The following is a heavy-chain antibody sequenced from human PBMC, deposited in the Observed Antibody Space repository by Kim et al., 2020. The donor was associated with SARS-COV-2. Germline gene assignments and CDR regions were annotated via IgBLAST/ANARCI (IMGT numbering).Heavy chain of an antibody. CDR2: ISGSGGST. V-gene: IGHV3-23*01. J-gene: IGHJ6*02. Sequence: GGSLRLSCAASGFTFSSYGMSWVRQAPGKGLEWVSAISGSGGSTYYADSVKGRFTISRDNSKNTLYLQMNSLRAEDTAVYYCANLLAVGWGMDVWGQGTTVTVSS. D-gene: IGHD6-19*01. CDR3: ANLLAVGWGMDV. CDR1: GFTFSSYG.